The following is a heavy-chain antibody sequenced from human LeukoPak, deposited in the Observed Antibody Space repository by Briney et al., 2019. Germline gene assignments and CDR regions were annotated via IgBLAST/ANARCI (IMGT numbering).Heavy chain of an antibody. CDR2: INHSGST. D-gene: IGHD3-10*01. CDR3: ATMMYGSGNYYNSDY. Sequence: PSETLSLTCAVYGGSFSGYYWSWIRQPPGKGLEWIGEINHSGSTNYNPSLKSRVTISVDTSKNQFSLKLSSVPAADTAVYYCATMMYGSGNYYNSDYWGQGTLVTVSS. CDR1: GGSFSGYY. V-gene: IGHV4-34*01. J-gene: IGHJ4*02.